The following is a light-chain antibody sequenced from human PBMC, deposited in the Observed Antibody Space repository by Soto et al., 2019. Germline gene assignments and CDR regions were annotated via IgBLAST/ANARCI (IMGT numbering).Light chain of an antibody. CDR1: QSVGSF. CDR2: GAS. Sequence: EKVMTQSPATLSLSPGERATLSCRASQSVGSFLAWYQQKPGQAPRLLIYGASTRSTGIPARFSGSGSGTEFTLTISSLQSADFAVYYFQQYTKWPSCTLGQGTKVE. J-gene: IGKJ1*01. CDR3: QQYTKWPSCT. V-gene: IGKV3-15*01.